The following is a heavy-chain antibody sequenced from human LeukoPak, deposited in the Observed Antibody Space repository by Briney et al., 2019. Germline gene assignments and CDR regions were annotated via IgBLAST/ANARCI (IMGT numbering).Heavy chain of an antibody. CDR1: GGSFSGYY. V-gene: IGHV4-34*01. CDR2: INHSGST. D-gene: IGHD6-13*01. J-gene: IGHJ5*02. Sequence: TSETLSLTCAVYGGSFSGYYWSWIRQPPGKWLEWIGEINHSGSTNYNPSLKSRVTISVDTSKNQFSLKLSSVTAADTAVYYCARGLLGSSSWHGDWFDPWGQGTLVTVSS. CDR3: ARGLLGSSSWHGDWFDP.